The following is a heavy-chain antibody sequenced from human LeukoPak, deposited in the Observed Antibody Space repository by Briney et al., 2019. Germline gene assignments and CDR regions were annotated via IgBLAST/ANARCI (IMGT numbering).Heavy chain of an antibody. V-gene: IGHV4-59*08. Sequence: SETLSLTCIVSGGSISSYYWSWIRQPPGKGLEWIGYIYYSGSTNYNPSLKSRVTISVDTSKNQFSLKLSSVTAADTAVYYCATSDITMIVVVISPSGAFDIWGQGTMVTVSS. CDR1: GGSISSYY. J-gene: IGHJ3*02. CDR2: IYYSGST. D-gene: IGHD3-22*01. CDR3: ATSDITMIVVVISPSGAFDI.